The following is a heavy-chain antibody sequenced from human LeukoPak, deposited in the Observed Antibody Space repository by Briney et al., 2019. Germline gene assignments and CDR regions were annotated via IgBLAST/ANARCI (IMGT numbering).Heavy chain of an antibody. CDR2: IKSKTDGGTT. CDR3: TTVHYYGSGSPTN. CDR1: RFTFSNAW. J-gene: IGHJ4*02. D-gene: IGHD3-10*01. V-gene: IGHV3-15*01. Sequence: PGGSLRLSCAASRFTFSNAWMSWVRQAPGKGLEWVGRIKSKTDGGTTDYAASVKGRFTISRDDSKNTVYLQMNSLKTEDTAVYYCTTVHYYGSGSPTNWGQGTLVTISS.